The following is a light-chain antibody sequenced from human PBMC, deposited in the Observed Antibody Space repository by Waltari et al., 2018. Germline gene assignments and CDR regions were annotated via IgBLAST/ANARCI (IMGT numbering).Light chain of an antibody. Sequence: SSELTQDPAVSVALGQTVRITCQGDSLRRYYASWYQQGPGQAPRLFLDGQDNRPSGIPDRFSGSTSGDTASLTITGAQAEDEADYYCHSRDTISTRVFGGGTRLTV. J-gene: IGLJ3*02. CDR2: GQD. CDR3: HSRDTISTRV. CDR1: SLRRYY. V-gene: IGLV3-19*01.